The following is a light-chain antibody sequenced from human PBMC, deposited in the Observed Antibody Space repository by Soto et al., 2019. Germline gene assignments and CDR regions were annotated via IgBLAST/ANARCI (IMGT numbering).Light chain of an antibody. V-gene: IGKV3-15*01. CDR3: QQYRNLPPLT. J-gene: IGKJ4*01. Sequence: EIVMTQSPATLSVSPGETATLSCRASQSVGSAVAWYQHKPGQAPRLLIVGASIRATGVPGRFSGGGSGTEFTLTIAHPQAEDFAVAYSQQYRNLPPLTCGGGTTVEI. CDR2: GAS. CDR1: QSVGSA.